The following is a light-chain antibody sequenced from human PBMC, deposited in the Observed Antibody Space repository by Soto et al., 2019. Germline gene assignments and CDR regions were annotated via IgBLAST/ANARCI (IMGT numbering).Light chain of an antibody. V-gene: IGKV3-11*01. Sequence: EIVLTQSPAALSLSPGGRATLSCRASQSVSSYLAWYQQKPGQAPRLLIYDASNRATGIPARFSGSGSGTDFTLTIRSLEPEDFAVYYCQQRSNWPPIPFGQGTQLEIK. J-gene: IGKJ5*01. CDR2: DAS. CDR1: QSVSSY. CDR3: QQRSNWPPIP.